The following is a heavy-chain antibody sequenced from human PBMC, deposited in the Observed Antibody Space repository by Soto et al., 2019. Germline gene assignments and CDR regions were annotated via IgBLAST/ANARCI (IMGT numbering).Heavy chain of an antibody. V-gene: IGHV1-18*01. D-gene: IGHD6-13*01. Sequence: QVQLVQSGAEVKKPGASVKVSCKASGYTFTSYGISWVRQAPGQGLEWMGWISAYNGNTNYAQKLQGRVTMTTDTPTSTAYMELRSLRSDDTAVYYCARDPGYSSSWYEDAFDIWGQGTMVTVSS. CDR2: ISAYNGNT. CDR1: GYTFTSYG. J-gene: IGHJ3*02. CDR3: ARDPGYSSSWYEDAFDI.